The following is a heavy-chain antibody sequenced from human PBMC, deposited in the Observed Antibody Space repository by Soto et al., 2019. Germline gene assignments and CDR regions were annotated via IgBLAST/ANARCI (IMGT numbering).Heavy chain of an antibody. J-gene: IGHJ4*02. D-gene: IGHD6-6*01. V-gene: IGHV4-39*01. CDR2: IYYSGIT. Sequence: SETLSLTCTVSGGSISSSNYHWGWIRQPPGKGLEWIGCIYYSGITYYNPSLKSRVTISVDTSRNQFSLKLSSVTAADTAVYYCATSLQLGSSSDYWGQGNLVTVSS. CDR3: ATSLQLGSSSDY. CDR1: GGSISSSNYH.